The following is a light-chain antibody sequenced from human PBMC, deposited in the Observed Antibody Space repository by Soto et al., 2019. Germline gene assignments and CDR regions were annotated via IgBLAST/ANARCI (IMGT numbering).Light chain of an antibody. CDR3: QQYHNLPPFT. CDR1: QDISND. V-gene: IGKV1-33*01. CDR2: DAS. J-gene: IGKJ3*01. Sequence: DIQMTQSPSSLSASVGDRVTITCQASQDISNDLNWYQQKPGKAPKLLIYDASNLKTGVPSMFSGSGSGTYFTFSISSLQPEDIATYYYQQYHNLPPFTFGPGTKVDIK.